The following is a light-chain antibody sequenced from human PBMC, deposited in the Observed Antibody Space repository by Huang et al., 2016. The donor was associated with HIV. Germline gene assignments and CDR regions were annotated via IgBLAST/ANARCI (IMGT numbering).Light chain of an antibody. CDR3: QQYNSYPWT. CDR1: EDISNY. CDR2: VAS. J-gene: IGKJ1*01. V-gene: IGKV1-8*01. Sequence: IRITQSPSSLSASTGDRVTIACRASEDISNYLAWFQQKPGRAPKLLIYVASTLQCGVPSRFSGNVSATDFTLTIACLQSEDFATYYCQQYNSYPWTFGQGTQLEI.